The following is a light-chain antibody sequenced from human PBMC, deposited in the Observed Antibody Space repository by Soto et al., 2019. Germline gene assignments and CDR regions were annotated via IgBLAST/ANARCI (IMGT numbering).Light chain of an antibody. CDR3: SSCTSSNTHVV. CDR2: DVT. CDR1: SSDIGGCNY. V-gene: IGLV2-14*01. Sequence: QSELTQPASVSGSPGQSITISCTGTSSDIGGCNYVSWYQQHPGKAPKLIIYDVTNRPSGVSNRFSGSKSANTASLTISGLQTEDEADYYCSSCTSSNTHVVFGGGTKVTVL. J-gene: IGLJ2*01.